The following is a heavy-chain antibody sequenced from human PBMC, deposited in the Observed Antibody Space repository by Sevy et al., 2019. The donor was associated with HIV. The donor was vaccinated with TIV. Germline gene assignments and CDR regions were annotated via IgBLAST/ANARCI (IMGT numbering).Heavy chain of an antibody. CDR2: IYYSGST. CDR3: ARDQYYYDSSGYYLPAFDI. CDR1: GGSISSYY. J-gene: IGHJ3*02. Sequence: SETLSLTCTVSGGSISSYYWSWIRQPPGKGLEWTGYIYYSGSTNYNPSLKSRVTISVDTSKNQFSLKLSSVTAADTAVYYCARDQYYYDSSGYYLPAFDIWGQGTMVTVSS. V-gene: IGHV4-59*13. D-gene: IGHD3-22*01.